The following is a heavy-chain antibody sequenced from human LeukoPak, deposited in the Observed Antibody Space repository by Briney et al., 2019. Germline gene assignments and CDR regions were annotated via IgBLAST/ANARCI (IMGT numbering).Heavy chain of an antibody. V-gene: IGHV3-15*01. D-gene: IGHD3-3*01. CDR1: GFTFSNAW. Sequence: GGSLRLSCAASGFTFSNAWMNWVRQAPGKGLEWVGHIKSKTDGGTTDYAAPVKGRFTISRDDSKSIAYLQMNSLKTEDTAVYYCTRLRFLEWLSEPFDYWGQGTLVTVSS. J-gene: IGHJ4*02. CDR2: IKSKTDGGTT. CDR3: TRLRFLEWLSEPFDY.